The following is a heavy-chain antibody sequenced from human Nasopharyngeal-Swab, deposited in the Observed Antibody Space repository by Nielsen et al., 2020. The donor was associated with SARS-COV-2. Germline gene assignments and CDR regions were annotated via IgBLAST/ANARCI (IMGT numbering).Heavy chain of an antibody. Sequence: ASVKVSCKASGYTFTSYAMHWVRQAPGQRLEWVGWINAGNGNTKYSQKFQGRVTITRDTSASTAYMELSSLRSEDTAVYYCAREFKTYYYGSGSSHFDYWGQGTLVTVSS. CDR1: GYTFTSYA. J-gene: IGHJ4*02. V-gene: IGHV1-3*01. CDR2: INAGNGNT. CDR3: AREFKTYYYGSGSSHFDY. D-gene: IGHD3-10*01.